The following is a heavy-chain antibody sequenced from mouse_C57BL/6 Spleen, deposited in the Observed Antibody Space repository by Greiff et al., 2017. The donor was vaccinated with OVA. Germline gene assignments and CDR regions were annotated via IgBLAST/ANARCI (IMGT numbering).Heavy chain of an antibody. CDR2: IYPGSGNT. Sequence: QVQLKQSGAELVRPGASVKLSCKASGYTFTDYYINWVKQRPGQGLEWIARIYPGSGNTYYNEKFKGKATLTAEKSSSTAYMQLSSLTSEDSAVYFCARKLHGYFDVWGTGTTVTVSS. J-gene: IGHJ1*03. CDR1: GYTFTDYY. CDR3: ARKLHGYFDV. V-gene: IGHV1-76*01.